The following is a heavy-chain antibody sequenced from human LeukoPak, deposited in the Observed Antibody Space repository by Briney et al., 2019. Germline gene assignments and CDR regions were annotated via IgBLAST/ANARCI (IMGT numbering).Heavy chain of an antibody. Sequence: GGSLRLSCAASGFSLTTYAMGWVRQAPGKGLEWVSVISDRGDSTYYADSVKGRFTISRDSSKNTLYLQMNSLGGEDTALYYCAKGRWGLTINDFDLWGQGTMVTVSS. CDR1: GFSLTTYA. CDR2: ISDRGDST. D-gene: IGHD2-21*02. V-gene: IGHV3-23*01. CDR3: AKGRWGLTINDFDL. J-gene: IGHJ3*01.